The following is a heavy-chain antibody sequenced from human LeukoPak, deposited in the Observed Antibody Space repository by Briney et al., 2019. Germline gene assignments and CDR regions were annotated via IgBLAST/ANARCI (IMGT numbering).Heavy chain of an antibody. CDR3: ARAAVPAANFDY. Sequence: SETLSLTCTVSGGSISSYYWSWIRQPPGKGLEWIGYIYYSGSTSYNPSLKSRVTISVDTSKNQFSLKLSSVTAADTAVYYCARAAVPAANFDYWGQGTLVTVSS. D-gene: IGHD2-2*01. CDR1: GGSISSYY. CDR2: IYYSGST. V-gene: IGHV4-59*01. J-gene: IGHJ4*02.